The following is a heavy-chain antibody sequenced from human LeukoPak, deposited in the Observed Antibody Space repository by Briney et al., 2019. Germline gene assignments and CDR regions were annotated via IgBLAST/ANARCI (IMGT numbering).Heavy chain of an antibody. D-gene: IGHD6-25*01. CDR3: ARGGVQDAFDI. CDR2: ISYDGSNK. CDR1: GFTFNSYA. Sequence: PGGSLRLSCAASGFTFNSYAMHWVRQAPGKGLEWVAVISYDGSNKYYADSVKGRFTISRDNSKNTPYLQMDSLRAEDTAVYYCARGGVQDAFDIWGQGTMVTVSS. V-gene: IGHV3-30*14. J-gene: IGHJ3*02.